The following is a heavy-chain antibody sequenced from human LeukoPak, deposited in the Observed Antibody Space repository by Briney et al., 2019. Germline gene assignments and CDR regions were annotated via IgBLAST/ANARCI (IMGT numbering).Heavy chain of an antibody. CDR2: INPNSGGT. CDR3: ARDLEYSSSWYVLYYYGMDV. J-gene: IGHJ6*02. D-gene: IGHD6-13*01. V-gene: IGHV1-2*06. Sequence: ASVKVSCKASGYTFTGYYMHWVRQAPGQGLEWMGQINPNSGGTNYAQKFQGRVTMTRDTSISTAYMELSRLRSDDTAVYYCARDLEYSSSWYVLYYYGMDVWGQGTTVTVSS. CDR1: GYTFTGYY.